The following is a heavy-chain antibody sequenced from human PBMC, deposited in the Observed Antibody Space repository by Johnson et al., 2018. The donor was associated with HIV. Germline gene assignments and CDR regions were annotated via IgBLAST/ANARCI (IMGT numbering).Heavy chain of an antibody. D-gene: IGHD3-10*01. Sequence: QMLLVESGGGVVQPGGSLRLSCAASGFTFRNYAMHWVRQAPGKGLEWVAFIRSDGSNKSYADSVRGRFTISRDNSKNTLSLQMNTLRAEDTAVYYCAKEMYYFHSGNHFDAFHVWGQGTLVTVSS. CDR3: AKEMYYFHSGNHFDAFHV. CDR1: GFTFRNYA. CDR2: IRSDGSNK. V-gene: IGHV3-30*02. J-gene: IGHJ3*01.